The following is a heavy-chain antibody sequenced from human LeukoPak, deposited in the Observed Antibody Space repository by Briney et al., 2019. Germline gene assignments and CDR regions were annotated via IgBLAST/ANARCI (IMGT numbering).Heavy chain of an antibody. D-gene: IGHD2-15*01. CDR1: GGSISSYY. CDR3: ARTIPRAATFDY. V-gene: IGHV4-4*07. CDR2: IYTSGTT. Sequence: PSETLSLTCAVSGGSISSYYWSWIRQPAGKGLEWIGRIYTSGTTNYNPSLKSRVTMSVGTSKNQFSLNLNSVTAADTAVYYCARTIPRAATFDYWGQGTLVTVSS. J-gene: IGHJ4*02.